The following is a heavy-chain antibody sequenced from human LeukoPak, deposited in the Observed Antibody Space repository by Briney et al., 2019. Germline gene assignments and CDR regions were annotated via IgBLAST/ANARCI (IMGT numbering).Heavy chain of an antibody. CDR3: VKNVGGNEGAY. D-gene: IGHD5-12*01. J-gene: IGHJ4*02. CDR1: EFTFSNYA. V-gene: IGHV3-23*01. CDR2: ISAGGDKI. Sequence: PGGSLRLSCVASEFTFSNYAMSWVRQPPGKGLQWVSAISAGGDKIHYAGSVKGRFTISRDNSRNTLYVQMSSLKADDTAVYYCVKNVGGNEGAYWGQGTLVTVSS.